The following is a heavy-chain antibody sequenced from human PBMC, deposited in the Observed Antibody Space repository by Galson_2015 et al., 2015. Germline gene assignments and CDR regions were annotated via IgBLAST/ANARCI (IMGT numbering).Heavy chain of an antibody. V-gene: IGHV3-9*01. CDR3: AKGALLLWFGELNWFDP. Sequence: SLRLSCAASGFTFDDYAMHWVRHTPGKGLEWVSGISWNSGSIGYADSVKGRFTISRDNAKNSLYLQMNSLRAEDTALYYCAKGALLLWFGELNWFDPWGQGTLVTVSS. D-gene: IGHD3-10*01. CDR2: ISWNSGSI. J-gene: IGHJ5*02. CDR1: GFTFDDYA.